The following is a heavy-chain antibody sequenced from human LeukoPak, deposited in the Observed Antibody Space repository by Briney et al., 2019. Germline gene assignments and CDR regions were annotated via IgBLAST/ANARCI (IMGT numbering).Heavy chain of an antibody. V-gene: IGHV3-30*04. D-gene: IGHD1-26*01. CDR3: AKDSRSGSYYFDY. CDR1: GFTFSSYA. J-gene: IGHJ4*02. Sequence: PGRSLRLSCAASGFTFSSYAMHWVRQAPGKGLEWVAVISYDGSNKYYADSVKGRFTISRDNSKNTLYLQMNSLRAEDTAVYYCAKDSRSGSYYFDYWGQGTLVAVSS. CDR2: ISYDGSNK.